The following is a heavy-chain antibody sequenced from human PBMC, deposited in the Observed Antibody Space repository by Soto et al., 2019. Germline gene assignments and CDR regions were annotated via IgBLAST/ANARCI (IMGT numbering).Heavy chain of an antibody. J-gene: IGHJ5*02. CDR2: IHYSGAT. CDR3: ARSWTTAAGWANWFDP. Sequence: QVQLQESGPGLVKPSQTLSLTCSVSGGSISSDGYYWSWIRQHPGKGLEWVGYIHYSGATYYNSSLESRLTILVDTSKNQFSLKLSSVTAADTAVYYCARSWTTAAGWANWFDPWGQGTLVIVSS. CDR1: GGSISSDGYY. V-gene: IGHV4-31*03. D-gene: IGHD6-13*01.